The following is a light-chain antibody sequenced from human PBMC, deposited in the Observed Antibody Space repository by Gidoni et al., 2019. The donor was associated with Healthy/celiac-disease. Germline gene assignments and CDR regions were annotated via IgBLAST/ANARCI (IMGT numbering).Light chain of an antibody. J-gene: IGKJ4*01. V-gene: IGKV3-15*01. Sequence: EIVMTQSPATLSVSTGERATLSCRASQSVSSNLAWYQQKPGQAPRLLIYGASTRATGIPARFSGSGSGTEFTLTISSLQSEDCAVYYCQQYNNWLTFGGXTKVEIK. CDR3: QQYNNWLT. CDR2: GAS. CDR1: QSVSSN.